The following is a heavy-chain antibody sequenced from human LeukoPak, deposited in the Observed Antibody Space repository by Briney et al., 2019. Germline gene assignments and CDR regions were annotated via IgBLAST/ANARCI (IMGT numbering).Heavy chain of an antibody. V-gene: IGHV1-58*01. Sequence: PLASVKVSCKASGFTFTSSSAEQWVRQARGQRLEWIGWIVVGSDNTNYAQKFQERVTITRDMSTSTAYMELSSLRSEDTAVYYCAAPYSSTWFDYWGQGTLVTVSS. J-gene: IGHJ4*02. D-gene: IGHD6-13*01. CDR2: IVVGSDNT. CDR3: AAPYSSTWFDY. CDR1: GFTFTSSSA.